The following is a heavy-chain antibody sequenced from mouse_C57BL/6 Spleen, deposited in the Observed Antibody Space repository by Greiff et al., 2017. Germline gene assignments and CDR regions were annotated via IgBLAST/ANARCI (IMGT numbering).Heavy chain of an antibody. Sequence: VKVVESGAELAKPGASVKLSCKASGYTFTSYWMHWVKQRPGQGLEWIGYINPSSGYTKSNQKFKDTATLTADKSSSTAYMQLSSLTYEDSAIYYCARFTTGDFDYWGQGTTLTVSS. CDR3: ARFTTGDFDY. CDR2: INPSSGYT. J-gene: IGHJ2*01. CDR1: GYTFTSYW. D-gene: IGHD2-12*01. V-gene: IGHV1-7*01.